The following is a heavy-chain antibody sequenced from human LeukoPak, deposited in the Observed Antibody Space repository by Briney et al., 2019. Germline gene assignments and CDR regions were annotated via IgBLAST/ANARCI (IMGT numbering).Heavy chain of an antibody. Sequence: GGSLRLSCAASGFTLSSNYMTWVRQAPGKGLEWVSVIYKNAITFHADTVKGRFTISRDNSKNTLYLQMNNLRADDTAVYYCTRSLRVRGVPDYMDVWGKGTTVTVS. V-gene: IGHV3-53*01. CDR1: GFTLSSNY. CDR2: IYKNAIT. CDR3: TRSLRVRGVPDYMDV. J-gene: IGHJ6*03. D-gene: IGHD3-10*01.